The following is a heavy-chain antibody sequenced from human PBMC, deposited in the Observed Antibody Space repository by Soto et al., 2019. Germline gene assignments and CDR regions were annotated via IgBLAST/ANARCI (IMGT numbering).Heavy chain of an antibody. CDR2: IKEDGNEE. J-gene: IGHJ3*02. CDR1: GFSISNYW. CDR3: ARDLTPEILPYCYDANDI. D-gene: IGHD2-2*01. V-gene: IGHV3-7*01. Sequence: EVQLVESGGGLVQPGGSLRLSCAASGFSISNYWMTWVRQAPGKGLEWVANIKEDGNEEYYVDSVKGRFTISRDNAKNSLYLQMNSMRAEDTAVYYCARDLTPEILPYCYDANDIWGQGTLVTVSS.